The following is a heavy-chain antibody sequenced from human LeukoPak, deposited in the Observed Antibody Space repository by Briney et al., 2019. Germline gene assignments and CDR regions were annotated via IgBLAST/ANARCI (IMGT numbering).Heavy chain of an antibody. CDR2: IYHSGST. V-gene: IGHV4-38-2*02. Sequence: PSETLSLTCTVSGYSISSGYYWGWIRQPPGKGLEWIGSIYHSGSTYYNPSLKSRVTISVDTSKNQFSLKLSSVTAADTAVYYCATTARITIFGVANPLIDYWGQGTLVTVSS. J-gene: IGHJ4*02. CDR1: GYSISSGYY. D-gene: IGHD3-3*01. CDR3: ATTARITIFGVANPLIDY.